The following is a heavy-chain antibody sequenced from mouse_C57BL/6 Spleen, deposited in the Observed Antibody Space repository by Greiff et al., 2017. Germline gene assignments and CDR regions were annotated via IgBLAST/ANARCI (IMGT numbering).Heavy chain of an antibody. D-gene: IGHD2-2*01. CDR2: IDPNSGGT. V-gene: IGHV1-72*01. Sequence: QVHVKQPGAELVKPGASVKLSCKASGYTFTSYWMHWVKQRPGRGLEWIGRIDPNSGGTKYNEKFKSKATLTVDKPSSTAYMQLSSLTSEDSAVXYCARGEWLYEEYYFDYWGQGTTLTVSS. CDR3: ARGEWLYEEYYFDY. CDR1: GYTFTSYW. J-gene: IGHJ2*01.